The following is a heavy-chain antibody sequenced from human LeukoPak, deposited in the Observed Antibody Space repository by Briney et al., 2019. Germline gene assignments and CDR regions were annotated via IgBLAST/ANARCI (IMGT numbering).Heavy chain of an antibody. D-gene: IGHD6-13*01. CDR2: MNPNSGNT. Sequence: AASVKVSCKASGYTFTSYGISWVRQAPGQGLEWMRWMNPNSGNTGYAQKFQGRVTITRNTSISTAYMELSSLRSEDTAVYYCARGSIAAAGTGDYYYYYMDVWGKGTTVTVSS. V-gene: IGHV1-8*03. J-gene: IGHJ6*03. CDR1: GYTFTSYG. CDR3: ARGSIAAAGTGDYYYYYMDV.